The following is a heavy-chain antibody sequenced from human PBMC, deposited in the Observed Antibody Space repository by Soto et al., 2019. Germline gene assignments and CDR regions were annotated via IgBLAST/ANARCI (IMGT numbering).Heavy chain of an antibody. CDR3: ARYGSPGGSYYYYYMDV. CDR2: ISAYNGNT. CDR1: GYTFTSYG. Sequence: ASVKVSFKASGYTFTSYGISWVRQAPGQGLEWMGWISAYNGNTNYAQKLQGRVTMTTDTSTSTAYMELRSLRSDDTVVYYCARYGSPGGSYYYYYMDVWGKGTTVTVS. D-gene: IGHD2-15*01. J-gene: IGHJ6*03. V-gene: IGHV1-18*01.